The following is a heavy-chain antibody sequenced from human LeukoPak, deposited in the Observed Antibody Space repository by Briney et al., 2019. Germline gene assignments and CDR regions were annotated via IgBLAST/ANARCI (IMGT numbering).Heavy chain of an antibody. J-gene: IGHJ3*02. V-gene: IGHV1-24*01. D-gene: IGHD5-18*01. CDR2: FDPEDGET. CDR3: ATVSVWLYTAMDTDAFDI. Sequence: ASVKVSCKVSGYTLTELSMHWVRQAPGKELEWMGGFDPEDGETIYAQKFQGRVTMTEDTSTDTAYMELSSLRSEDTAVYYCATVSVWLYTAMDTDAFDIWGQGTMVTVSS. CDR1: GYTLTELS.